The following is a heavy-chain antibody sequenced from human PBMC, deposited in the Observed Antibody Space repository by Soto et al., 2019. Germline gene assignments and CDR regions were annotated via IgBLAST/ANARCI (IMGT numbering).Heavy chain of an antibody. CDR2: INPNSGGT. J-gene: IGHJ4*02. V-gene: IGHV1-2*04. CDR1: GYTFTGYY. Sequence: ASVKDSCKASGYTFTGYYMHWLRQAPGQGLEWMGWINPNSGGTNYAQKFQGWVTMTRDTSISTAYMELSRLRSDDTAVYYCARECSSTSCYGFDYWGQGTLVTVSS. CDR3: ARECSSTSCYGFDY. D-gene: IGHD2-2*01.